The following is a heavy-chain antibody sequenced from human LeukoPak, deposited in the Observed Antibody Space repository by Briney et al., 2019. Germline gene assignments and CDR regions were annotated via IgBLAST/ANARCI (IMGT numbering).Heavy chain of an antibody. Sequence: SETLSLTCTVSGGSISSYYWSWIRQPPGKGLEWIGYIYYSGSTNYNPSLKSRVTISVKTSKNQFSLKLSSVTAADTAVYYCAAPALYDFWSGYFRGPFDYWGQGTLVTVSS. V-gene: IGHV4-59*12. J-gene: IGHJ4*02. CDR2: IYYSGST. CDR3: AAPALYDFWSGYFRGPFDY. D-gene: IGHD3-3*01. CDR1: GGSISSYY.